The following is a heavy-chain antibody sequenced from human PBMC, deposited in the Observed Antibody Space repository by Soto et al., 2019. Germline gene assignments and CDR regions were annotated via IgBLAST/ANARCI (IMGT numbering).Heavy chain of an antibody. V-gene: IGHV4-59*01. CDR2: LDYSGTT. CDR1: GGSISSYY. J-gene: IGHJ4*02. Sequence: SETLSLTCTVSGGSISSYYWNWIRQSPGKGLEWIASLDYSGTTNYNPSLKSRITTSVDPSKKQFSLKMRSVTAADTAVYYCARNSFPPYSSSSKGFDYWGQGSLVTVSS. D-gene: IGHD6-6*01. CDR3: ARNSFPPYSSSSKGFDY.